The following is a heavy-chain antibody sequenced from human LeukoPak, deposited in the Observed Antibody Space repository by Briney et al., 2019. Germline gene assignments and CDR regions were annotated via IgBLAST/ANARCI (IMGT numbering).Heavy chain of an antibody. CDR3: ARERDIVVVPAAGLGR. J-gene: IGHJ4*02. CDR1: GFTFSSYG. Sequence: GRSLRLSCAASGFTFSSYGMHWVRQAPGKGLEWVAVISYDGSNKYYADSVKGRFTISRDNSKNTLYLQMNSLRAEDTAVYYCARERDIVVVPAAGLGRWGQGTLVTVSS. D-gene: IGHD2-2*01. V-gene: IGHV3-30*03. CDR2: ISYDGSNK.